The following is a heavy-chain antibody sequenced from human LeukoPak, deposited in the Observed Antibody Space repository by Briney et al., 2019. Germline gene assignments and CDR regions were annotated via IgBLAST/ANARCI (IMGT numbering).Heavy chain of an antibody. CDR2: ISGSGGST. CDR3: ARVDYYSSHAFDI. Sequence: GGSLRLSCAASGFTFSSYAMSWVRQAPGKGLEWVSAISGSGGSTYYADSVKGRFTISRDNSKNTLYLQMNSLRAEDTAVYYCARVDYYSSHAFDIWGHGTMVTVSS. D-gene: IGHD2-21*01. J-gene: IGHJ3*02. V-gene: IGHV3-23*01. CDR1: GFTFSSYA.